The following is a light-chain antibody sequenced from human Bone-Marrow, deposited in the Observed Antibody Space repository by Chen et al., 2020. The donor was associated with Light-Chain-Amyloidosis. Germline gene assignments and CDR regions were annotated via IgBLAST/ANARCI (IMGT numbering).Light chain of an antibody. J-gene: IGLJ2*01. V-gene: IGLV8-61*01. CDR3: AAWDDGLNGVL. CDR2: GTN. CDR1: SGSVSTTYY. Sequence: QTVVTQEPSFSVSPGETVTLTCGLNSGSVSTTYYPSWYQQTPGQAPRTLIYGTNSRSSGVPDRFSGSKSGTSASLAISGLQSDDEADYFCAAWDDGLNGVLFGGGTKLTVL.